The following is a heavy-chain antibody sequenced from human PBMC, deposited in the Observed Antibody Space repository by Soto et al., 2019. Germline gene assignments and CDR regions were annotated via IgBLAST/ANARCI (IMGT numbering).Heavy chain of an antibody. CDR2: MYYSGST. V-gene: IGHV4-39*01. CDR1: GGSISSNSHY. CDR3: ARGAYRYTSGWPYFDY. Sequence: QLQLQESGPGLVKPSETLSLTCTVSGGSISSNSHYWVWIRQPPGKGLEWIGSMYYSGSTYHNSSLKSRVTISIGTSKNQCSLKLSSVTAADTAVYYCARGAYRYTSGWPYFDYWGQGTLVTVSS. J-gene: IGHJ4*02. D-gene: IGHD6-19*01.